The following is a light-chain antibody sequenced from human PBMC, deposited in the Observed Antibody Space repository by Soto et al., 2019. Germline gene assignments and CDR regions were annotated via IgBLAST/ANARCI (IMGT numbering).Light chain of an antibody. V-gene: IGLV2-14*01. CDR3: SSYTSSSTLVI. Sequence: QSALTQPASVSGSPGQSITISCTGTSSDVGGYNYVSWYQQHPGKAPKLMIFDVSNRPSGVSNRFSASKSGNTASLTISGLQAEDEDDYYCSSYTSSSTLVIFGGGTKLTFL. J-gene: IGLJ2*01. CDR1: SSDVGGYNY. CDR2: DVS.